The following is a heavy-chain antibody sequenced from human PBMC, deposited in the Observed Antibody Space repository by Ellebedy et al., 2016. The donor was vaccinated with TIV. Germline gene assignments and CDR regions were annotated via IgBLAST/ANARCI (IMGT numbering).Heavy chain of an antibody. Sequence: GESLKISCAASGFSLTGSDLHWVRRRRGKGLGWVAASGAAGDTYYPDSVRGRFTISSESAKNSFYLQMNSLTAGDTAVYYCARGGPGGDNWFFGLWGRGTQVTVSS. D-gene: IGHD3-10*01. CDR3: ARGGPGGDNWFFGL. V-gene: IGHV3-13*01. J-gene: IGHJ2*01. CDR2: SGAAGDT. CDR1: GFSLTGSD.